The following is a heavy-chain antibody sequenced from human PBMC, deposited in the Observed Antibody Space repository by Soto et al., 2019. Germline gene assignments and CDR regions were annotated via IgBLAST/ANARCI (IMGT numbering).Heavy chain of an antibody. Sequence: ASVKVSCKASGYTFTDYYLHWVRQAPGQGLECMGWINPNSGATNYAQKFQGRVTMTRDTSTSTAYMELSRLRSDDTAVYCCGRLIEAATGLSGRDYWSQGTRVTVSS. J-gene: IGHJ4*02. V-gene: IGHV1-2*02. CDR2: INPNSGAT. D-gene: IGHD2-15*01. CDR3: GRLIEAATGLSGRDY. CDR1: GYTFTDYY.